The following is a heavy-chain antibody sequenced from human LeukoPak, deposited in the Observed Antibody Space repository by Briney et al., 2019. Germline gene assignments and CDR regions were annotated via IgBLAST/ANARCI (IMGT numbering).Heavy chain of an antibody. J-gene: IGHJ4*02. V-gene: IGHV1-18*01. D-gene: IGHD2-2*01. Sequence: ASVKVSCTASGYTFTSYAMNWVRQAPGQGLEWMGWISAYNGNTNYAQKLQGRVTMTTDTSTSTAYMELRSLRSDDTAVYYCARVHCSSTSCYGPLGDYWGQGTLVTVSS. CDR2: ISAYNGNT. CDR1: GYTFTSYA. CDR3: ARVHCSSTSCYGPLGDY.